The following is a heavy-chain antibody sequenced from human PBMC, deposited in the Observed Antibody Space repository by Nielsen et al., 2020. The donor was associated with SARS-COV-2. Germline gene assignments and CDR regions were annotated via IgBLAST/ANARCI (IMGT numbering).Heavy chain of an antibody. J-gene: IGHJ5*02. CDR3: ARVSLIVRWRTGFDP. Sequence: ASVKVSCKASGYTFTSYAMHWVRQAPGQRLEWMGWINAGNGNTKYSQKFQGRVTITRDTSASTAYMELSSLRSEDTAVYYCARVSLIVRWRTGFDPWGQGTLVTVSS. V-gene: IGHV1-3*01. D-gene: IGHD2-21*01. CDR2: INAGNGNT. CDR1: GYTFTSYA.